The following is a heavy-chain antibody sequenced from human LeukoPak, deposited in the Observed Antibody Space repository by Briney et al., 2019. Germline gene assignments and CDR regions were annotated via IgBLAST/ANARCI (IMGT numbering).Heavy chain of an antibody. V-gene: IGHV4-39*01. CDR3: ARHSPAYTSSGIDY. Sequence: PSETLSLTCSVSGGSITKNGYYWGWIRQSPETGLEWIGSMHYSGSTYYNPSLKSRVTISVDTPKKQFSLKLTSVTAADTAVYYCARHSPAYTSSGIDYWGQGTLVTVSS. D-gene: IGHD6-6*01. J-gene: IGHJ4*02. CDR1: GGSITKNGYY. CDR2: MHYSGST.